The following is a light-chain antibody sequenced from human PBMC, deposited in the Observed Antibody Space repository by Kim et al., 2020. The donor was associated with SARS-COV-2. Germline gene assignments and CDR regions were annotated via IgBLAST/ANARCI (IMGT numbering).Light chain of an antibody. J-gene: IGKJ1*01. CDR1: QVLPSSY. CDR2: GTS. V-gene: IGKV3-20*01. Sequence: SPGERATHPCRASQVLPSSYLAWYQQKAGQAPRVLIYGTSSRATGIPDRFSGSRSGTDFTLTISRLEPEDFAVYYCQQYESSPRTFGQGTKVDIK. CDR3: QQYESSPRT.